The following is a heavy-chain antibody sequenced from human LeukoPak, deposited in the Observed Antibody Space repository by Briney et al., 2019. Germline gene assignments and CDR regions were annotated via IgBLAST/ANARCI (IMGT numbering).Heavy chain of an antibody. D-gene: IGHD2-2*02. CDR1: GFTFSSYA. Sequence: GGSLRLSCAASGFTFSSYAMHWVRQAPGKGLEWVAVISYDGSNKYYADSVKGRFTISRDNSKNTLYLQMNSLRAEDTAVYYCAKSSDIVVVPAAIHPMTFDYWGQGTLVTVSS. J-gene: IGHJ4*02. CDR2: ISYDGSNK. V-gene: IGHV3-30-3*02. CDR3: AKSSDIVVVPAAIHPMTFDY.